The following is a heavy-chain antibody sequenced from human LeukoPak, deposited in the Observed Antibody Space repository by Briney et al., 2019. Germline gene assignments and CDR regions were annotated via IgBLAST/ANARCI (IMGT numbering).Heavy chain of an antibody. CDR3: AKDFRSAVTAAYFDY. V-gene: IGHV3-23*01. Sequence: GGSLRLSCAASGFTFSSYAMSWVRQAPGKGLEWVSAISGSGGSTYYADSVKGRFTISRDDSKNTLYLQMNSLRAEDTAVYYCAKDFRSAVTAAYFDYWGQGTLVTVSS. J-gene: IGHJ4*02. CDR1: GFTFSSYA. CDR2: ISGSGGST. D-gene: IGHD2-21*02.